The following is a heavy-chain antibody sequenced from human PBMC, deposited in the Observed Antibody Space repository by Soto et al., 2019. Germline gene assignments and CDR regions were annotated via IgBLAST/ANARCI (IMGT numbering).Heavy chain of an antibody. CDR3: ATKENGKYYFDF. CDR1: GYSISSDNW. J-gene: IGHJ4*02. Sequence: SETLSLTCGVSGYSISSDNWWVWIRQPPGKGLEWIGYIHYSGITYSNPSLKSRLTMSVDTSKNQFSLKLSSVTAVDTAVYYCATKENGKYYFDFWGQGTLVTVSS. D-gene: IGHD1-26*01. CDR2: IHYSGIT. V-gene: IGHV4-28*01.